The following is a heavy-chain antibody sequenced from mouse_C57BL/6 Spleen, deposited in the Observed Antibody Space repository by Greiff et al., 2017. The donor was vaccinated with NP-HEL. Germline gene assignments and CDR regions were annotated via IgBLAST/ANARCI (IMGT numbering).Heavy chain of an antibody. CDR2: INPGSGGT. J-gene: IGHJ3*01. Sequence: QVQLKQSGAELVRPGTSVKVSCKASGYAFTNYLIEWVKQRPGQGLEWIGVINPGSGGTNYNEKFKGKATLTADKSSSTAYMQRSSLTSEDSAVYFCARNDEGFAYWGQGTLVTVSA. V-gene: IGHV1-54*01. D-gene: IGHD2-3*01. CDR3: ARNDEGFAY. CDR1: GYAFTNYL.